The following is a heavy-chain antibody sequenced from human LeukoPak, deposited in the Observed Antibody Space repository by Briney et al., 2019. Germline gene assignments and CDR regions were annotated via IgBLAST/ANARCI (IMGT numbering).Heavy chain of an antibody. CDR1: GGSISSYY. CDR2: IYYSGST. CDR3: ARVPSTALETKYYFDY. Sequence: SETLSLTCTVSGGSISSYYWNWIRQPPGKGLEWIGYIYYSGSTNYNPSLKSRVTISVDTSKNQFSLKVSSVTAADTAVYYCARVPSTALETKYYFDYWGQGALGTVSS. V-gene: IGHV4-59*01. J-gene: IGHJ4*02. D-gene: IGHD4-11*01.